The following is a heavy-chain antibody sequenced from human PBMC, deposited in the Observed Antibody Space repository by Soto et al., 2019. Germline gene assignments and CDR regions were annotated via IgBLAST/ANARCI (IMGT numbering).Heavy chain of an antibody. CDR2: ISSNGGST. J-gene: IGHJ4*02. Sequence: GGSLRLSCSASGFTFSSYAMHWVRQAPGKGLEYVSAISSNGGSTYYADSVKGRFTISRDNSKNTLYLQMSSLRAEDTAVYYCVEVMGIVTMIVVVNYDYWGQGTLVTVSS. CDR1: GFTFSSYA. D-gene: IGHD3-22*01. CDR3: VEVMGIVTMIVVVNYDY. V-gene: IGHV3-64D*08.